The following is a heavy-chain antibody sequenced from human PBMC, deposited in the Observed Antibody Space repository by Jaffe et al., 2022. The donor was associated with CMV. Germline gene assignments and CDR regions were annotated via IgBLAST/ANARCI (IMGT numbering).Heavy chain of an antibody. J-gene: IGHJ2*01. Sequence: QITLKESGPTLVKPTQTLTLTCTFSGFSLSTSGVGVGWIRQPPGKALEWLALIYWDDDKRYSPSLKSRLTITKDTSKNQVVLTMTNMDPVDTATYYCAHRLSLAPPRPNDPDWYFDLWGRGTLVTVSS. V-gene: IGHV2-5*02. CDR2: IYWDDDK. CDR3: AHRLSLAPPRPNDPDWYFDL. CDR1: GFSLSTSGVG. D-gene: IGHD3-16*01.